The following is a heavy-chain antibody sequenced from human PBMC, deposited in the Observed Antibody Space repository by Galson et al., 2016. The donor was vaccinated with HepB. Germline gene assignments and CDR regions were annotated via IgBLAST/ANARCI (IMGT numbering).Heavy chain of an antibody. J-gene: IGHJ4*02. Sequence: SLRLSCAASGFTFSTFAMSWVRQAPGKGLEWVAGASGSRDTTYHADSVKGRFTISRDNSKSTLYLEMNSLRTEDSALYYCARQESGGIYAGAPLDNWGQGTLVTVSS. CDR2: ASGSRDTT. CDR1: GFTFSTFA. V-gene: IGHV3-23*01. D-gene: IGHD2-15*01. CDR3: ARQESGGIYAGAPLDN.